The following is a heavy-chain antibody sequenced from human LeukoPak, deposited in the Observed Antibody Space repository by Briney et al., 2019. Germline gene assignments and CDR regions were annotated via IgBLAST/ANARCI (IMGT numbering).Heavy chain of an antibody. CDR2: ISSNGGST. V-gene: IGHV3-64*01. D-gene: IGHD2-15*01. Sequence: GGSLRLSCAASGFTFSRSAMHWVRQAPGKGPEFVSAISSNGGSTFYASSVKGRFTISRDNSKNTLYLQLGSLRAEDMAVYYCSTATYADYYYGMDVWGQGTTVTVSS. CDR3: STATYADYYYGMDV. J-gene: IGHJ6*02. CDR1: GFTFSRSA.